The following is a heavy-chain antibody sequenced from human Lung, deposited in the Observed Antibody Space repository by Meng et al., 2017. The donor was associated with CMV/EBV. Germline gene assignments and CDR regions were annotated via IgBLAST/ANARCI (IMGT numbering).Heavy chain of an antibody. J-gene: IGHJ4*02. Sequence: GGSLRLXCAASGFTFSSYAMHWVRQAPGKGLEWVAVISYDGSNKYYADSVKGRFTISRDNSKNTLYLQMNSLRAEDTAVYCCAPLGTSSADPPNWGQGTLVPFSS. D-gene: IGHD6-19*01. CDR2: ISYDGSNK. V-gene: IGHV3-30*04. CDR3: APLGTSSADPPN. CDR1: GFTFSSYA.